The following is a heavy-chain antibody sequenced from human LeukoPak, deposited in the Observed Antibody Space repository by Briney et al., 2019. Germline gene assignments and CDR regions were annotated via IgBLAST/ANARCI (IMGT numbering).Heavy chain of an antibody. V-gene: IGHV1-2*02. CDR2: INPNSGGT. Sequence: ASVKVSRKASGYTFTGYYMHWVRQAPGQGLEWMGWINPNSGGTNYAQKFQGRVTMTRDTSISTVYMELSRLRSDDTAVYYCARAGFVGVVILYYFDYWGQGTLVTVSS. CDR1: GYTFTGYY. D-gene: IGHD3-3*01. CDR3: ARAGFVGVVILYYFDY. J-gene: IGHJ4*02.